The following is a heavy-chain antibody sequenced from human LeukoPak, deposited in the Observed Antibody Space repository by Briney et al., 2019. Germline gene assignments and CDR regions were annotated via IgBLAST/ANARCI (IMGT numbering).Heavy chain of an antibody. CDR3: ARVPRWLQSLF. CDR1: GFTVSSNY. CDR2: IYSGGST. D-gene: IGHD5-24*01. Sequence: GGSLRLSCAASGFTVSSNYMSWVRQAPGKGLEWVSVIYSGGSTYYADSVKGRFTISRDNSKNTLYLQMNSLRAEDTAVYYCARVPRWLQSLFWGQGTLVTVSS. J-gene: IGHJ4*02. V-gene: IGHV3-66*01.